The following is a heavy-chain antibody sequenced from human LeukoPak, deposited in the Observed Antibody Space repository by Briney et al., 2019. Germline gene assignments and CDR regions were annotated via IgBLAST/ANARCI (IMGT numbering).Heavy chain of an antibody. Sequence: SQTLSLTCAISADSVSSNSVSWSWMRQSPSRGLEYLGRTRYRSTWNTFYSLSVEGRITINADTSRNEVSLRLSSVTPEDTALYYCVRDFNWAFHYWGQGTLVTVSS. J-gene: IGHJ4*02. CDR1: ADSVSSNSVS. CDR3: VRDFNWAFHY. CDR2: TRYRSTWNT. D-gene: IGHD3-16*01. V-gene: IGHV6-1*01.